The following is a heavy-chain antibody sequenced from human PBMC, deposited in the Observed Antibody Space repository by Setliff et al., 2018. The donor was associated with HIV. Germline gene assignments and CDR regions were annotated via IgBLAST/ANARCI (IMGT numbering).Heavy chain of an antibody. CDR3: ARQLASGFWAFVI. CDR2: IYHDGRT. J-gene: IGHJ3*02. V-gene: IGHV4-39*01. Sequence: SETLSLTCTVSDDSFSTSDYWWAWVRQPPGKGLEWIGSIYHDGRTYYSPSLKSRVAISVDTSKNRFSLKLSSVTATDTGVYYCARQLASGFWAFVIWGQGTMVTVSS. D-gene: IGHD3-22*01. CDR1: DDSFSTSDYW.